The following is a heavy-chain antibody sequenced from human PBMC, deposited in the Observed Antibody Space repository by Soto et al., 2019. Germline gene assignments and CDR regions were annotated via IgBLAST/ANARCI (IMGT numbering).Heavy chain of an antibody. Sequence: QVQLVQSGPEVKKPGASVKVSCETSGYTFTTYDITWVRQAPGQGLEWMGWISTFNGDTKYEEKLQDRVTMITDTFTATAYMELRSLGSDDTAVYYCARGYCADDICYYFDFWGQGTLVTVSS. CDR1: GYTFTTYD. D-gene: IGHD2-8*01. V-gene: IGHV1-18*01. J-gene: IGHJ4*02. CDR3: ARGYCADDICYYFDF. CDR2: ISTFNGDT.